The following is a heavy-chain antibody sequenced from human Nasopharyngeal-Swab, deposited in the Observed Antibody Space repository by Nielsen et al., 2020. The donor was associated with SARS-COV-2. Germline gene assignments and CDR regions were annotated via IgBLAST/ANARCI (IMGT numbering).Heavy chain of an antibody. CDR2: ISYDGSNK. V-gene: IGHV3-30-3*01. Sequence: GESLKISCAASGFTFSSYAMHWVRQAPGKGLEWVAVISYDGSNKYYADSVKGRSTISRDNSKNTLYLQMNSLRAEDTAVYYCARSKRDSSGYWYFDLWGRGTLVTVSS. D-gene: IGHD3-22*01. J-gene: IGHJ2*01. CDR1: GFTFSSYA. CDR3: ARSKRDSSGYWYFDL.